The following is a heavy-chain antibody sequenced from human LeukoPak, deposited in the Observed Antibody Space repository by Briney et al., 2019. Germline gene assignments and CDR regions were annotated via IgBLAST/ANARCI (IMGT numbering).Heavy chain of an antibody. CDR1: GDSISSGSYY. CDR2: IHISGST. V-gene: IGHV4-61*02. CDR3: ASFLIVVVPAAIPFDY. D-gene: IGHD2-2*01. J-gene: IGHJ4*02. Sequence: SQTLSLTCTVSGDSISSGSYYWSWIRQPAGKGLEWIGRIHISGSTNYNPSLKSRVTISVDTSKNQFSLKLSSMTAADTAVYYCASFLIVVVPAAIPFDYWGQGTLVTVSS.